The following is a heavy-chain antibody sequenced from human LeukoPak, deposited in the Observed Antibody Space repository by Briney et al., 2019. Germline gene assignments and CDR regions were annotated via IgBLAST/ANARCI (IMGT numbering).Heavy chain of an antibody. D-gene: IGHD2-2*01. CDR2: ISGSGGST. J-gene: IGHJ4*02. Sequence: GGSLRLSCAASGFTFSSYAMSWVRQAPGKGLEWVSAISGSGGSTYYADSVKGRFTISRDNSKNTLYLQMNSLRVEDTAVYYCTRDHITSWQIDFWGQGTMVTVSS. CDR3: TRDHITSWQIDF. V-gene: IGHV3-23*01. CDR1: GFTFSSYA.